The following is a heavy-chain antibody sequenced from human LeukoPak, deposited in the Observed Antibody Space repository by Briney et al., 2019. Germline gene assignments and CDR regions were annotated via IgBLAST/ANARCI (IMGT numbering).Heavy chain of an antibody. CDR3: ARGGASFDH. CDR1: GGSISSCY. Sequence: PSETLSLTCTVSGGSISSCYWSWIRRPPGKELEWIGYIYYSGTTNYNPSLKSRVTIAVDTSKNQFSLNLTSVTTADTAVYYCARGGASFDHWGQGALVTVSS. CDR2: IYYSGTT. J-gene: IGHJ4*02. V-gene: IGHV4-59*01.